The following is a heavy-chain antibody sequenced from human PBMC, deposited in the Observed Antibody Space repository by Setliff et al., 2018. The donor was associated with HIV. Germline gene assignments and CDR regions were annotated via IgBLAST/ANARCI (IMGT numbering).Heavy chain of an antibody. V-gene: IGHV3-23*03. J-gene: IGHJ4*02. CDR1: GFPFSSYP. Sequence: GGSLRLSCAASGFPFSSYPMNWVRQAPGKGLEWVSVIYRGGSTYYADSVRGRFTISRDNSKNTLYLQMNSLGAEDTAVYYCAKDPRAAVATICDYWGQGTLVTVSS. CDR3: AKDPRAAVATICDY. D-gene: IGHD5-12*01. CDR2: IYRGGST.